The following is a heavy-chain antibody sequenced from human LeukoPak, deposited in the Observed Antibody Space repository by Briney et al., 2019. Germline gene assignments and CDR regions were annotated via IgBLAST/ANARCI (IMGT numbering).Heavy chain of an antibody. CDR3: ARIKYYYGSGSFDFDY. Sequence: GESLKISCKGSGYSFPSYWIGWVRQMPGKGLEWMGIIYPGDSDTRYSPSFKGQVTMSVDKSISTAYLQWSSLKASDTAMYYCARIKYYYGSGSFDFDYWGQGTLVTVSS. V-gene: IGHV5-51*01. CDR1: GYSFPSYW. D-gene: IGHD3-10*01. J-gene: IGHJ4*02. CDR2: IYPGDSDT.